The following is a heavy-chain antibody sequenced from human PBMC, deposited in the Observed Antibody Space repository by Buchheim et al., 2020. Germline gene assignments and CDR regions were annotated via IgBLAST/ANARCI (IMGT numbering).Heavy chain of an antibody. D-gene: IGHD3/OR15-3a*01. J-gene: IGHJ5*02. V-gene: IGHV3-74*01. Sequence: EVQLVESGGGLVQPGGSLRLSCAASGFTFSSRWKHWVRQAPGKGLVWVSHINSDGSTATYADSVKSRFTISRDNAKNTLYLQMNSLRAEDTAVYYCIEWTIAWGQGTL. CDR3: IEWTIA. CDR2: INSDGSTA. CDR1: GFTFSSRW.